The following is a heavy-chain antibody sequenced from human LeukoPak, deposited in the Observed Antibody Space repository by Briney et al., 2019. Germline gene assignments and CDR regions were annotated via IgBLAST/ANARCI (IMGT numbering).Heavy chain of an antibody. J-gene: IGHJ5*02. CDR2: INPSDGST. Sequence: GASVKVSCKASGYTFTLYYMHWVRQAPGQGLEWMGKINPSDGSTDFAQNFQGRVTMTRDASTSTVYMELSSLRSEDTAVYYCVRGWWGTDYGWTNWFDPWGQGTLVTVSS. V-gene: IGHV1-46*01. D-gene: IGHD4-17*01. CDR3: VRGWWGTDYGWTNWFDP. CDR1: GYTFTLYY.